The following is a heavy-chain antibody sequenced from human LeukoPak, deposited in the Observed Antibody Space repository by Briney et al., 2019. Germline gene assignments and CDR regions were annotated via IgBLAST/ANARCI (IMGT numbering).Heavy chain of an antibody. Sequence: PSETLSLTCTVSGGSISGYFWTWIRQPAGKELEWIGRVYTSGTTYYNPSLESRVTISLDTFNNQFPLRVTSVTAADTAIYYCARGTEKTRISGYYSFDHWGRGLLVTVSS. CDR3: ARGTEKTRISGYYSFDH. V-gene: IGHV4-4*07. CDR2: VYTSGTT. J-gene: IGHJ4*02. CDR1: GGSISGYF. D-gene: IGHD5-12*01.